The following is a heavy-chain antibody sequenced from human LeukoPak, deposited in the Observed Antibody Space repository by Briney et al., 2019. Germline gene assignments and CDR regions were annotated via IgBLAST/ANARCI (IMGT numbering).Heavy chain of an antibody. CDR3: ARARYYDFWSGYYPALDY. CDR1: GASISGSGYY. J-gene: IGHJ4*02. V-gene: IGHV4-39*07. Sequence: PSETLSLTCTVSGASISGSGYYWGWIRQPPGKGLEWIGSIYYSGSTYYNPSLKSRVTISVDTSKNQFSLKLSSVTAADTAVYYCARARYYDFWSGYYPALDYWGQGTLVTVSS. CDR2: IYYSGST. D-gene: IGHD3-3*01.